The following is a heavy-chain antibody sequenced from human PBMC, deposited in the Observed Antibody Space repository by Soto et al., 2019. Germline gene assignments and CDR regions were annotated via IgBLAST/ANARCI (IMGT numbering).Heavy chain of an antibody. CDR1: GFTFSRYW. CDR3: ARDLPAAEDY. CDR2: INSDGSST. D-gene: IGHD6-25*01. V-gene: IGHV3-74*01. Sequence: EVQLVASGGGLVQPGGSLRLSCAASGFTFSRYWRHWVRQAPGKGLVWVSHINSDGSSTNYADSVKGRFTISRDNAKNTLYLQVNSLRAEDTAVYYCARDLPAAEDYWGQGTLVTVSS. J-gene: IGHJ4*02.